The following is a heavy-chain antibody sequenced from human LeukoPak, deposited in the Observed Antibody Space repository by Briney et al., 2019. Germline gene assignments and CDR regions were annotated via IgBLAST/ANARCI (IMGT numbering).Heavy chain of an antibody. J-gene: IGHJ5*02. D-gene: IGHD6-13*01. Sequence: ASVKVSCKASGGTFSSYAISWVRQAPGQGLEWMGWMNPNSGNTGYAQKFQGRVTITRNTSISTAYMELSSLRSEDTAAYYCARAPSYSSSTYRWFDPWGQGTLVTVSS. CDR1: GGTFSSYA. CDR3: ARAPSYSSSTYRWFDP. V-gene: IGHV1-8*03. CDR2: MNPNSGNT.